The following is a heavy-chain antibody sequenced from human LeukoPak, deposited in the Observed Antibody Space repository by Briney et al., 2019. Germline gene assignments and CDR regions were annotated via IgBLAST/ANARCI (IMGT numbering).Heavy chain of an antibody. D-gene: IGHD5-24*01. CDR1: GFTFSDYT. Sequence: GGSLRLSCVASGFTFSDYTMNWVRQAPGKGLEWVANIKPDGSEKYSVDSVKGRFTISRDNAKNSLYLQMNSLRAEDTAVYYCARERWLQRSIDFDYWGQGTLVTVSS. V-gene: IGHV3-7*01. CDR2: IKPDGSEK. CDR3: ARERWLQRSIDFDY. J-gene: IGHJ4*02.